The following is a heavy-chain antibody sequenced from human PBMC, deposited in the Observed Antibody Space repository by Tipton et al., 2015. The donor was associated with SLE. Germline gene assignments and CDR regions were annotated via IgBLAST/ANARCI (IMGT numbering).Heavy chain of an antibody. CDR1: GYTFTDYY. Sequence: QVQLVQSGAEVKKPGASVKVSCKTSGYTFTDYYLHWVRQAPGQGLEYMGWINPDTGGADYAQRFQDWVTMTTDTSISTAYMELSRLTPDDTAVYYCARDRKNRNGWKANAFDLWGRGTMVTVSS. D-gene: IGHD6-19*01. J-gene: IGHJ3*01. V-gene: IGHV1-2*04. CDR2: INPDTGGA. CDR3: ARDRKNRNGWKANAFDL.